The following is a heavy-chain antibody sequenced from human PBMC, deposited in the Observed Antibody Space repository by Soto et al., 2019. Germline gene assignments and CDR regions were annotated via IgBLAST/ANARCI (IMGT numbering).Heavy chain of an antibody. Sequence: QVQLVESGGGVVQPGRSLRLSCAASGFIFSSYGMHWVRQAPGKGLVWVAGIWYDGNIKYYSESVEGPFTISRDNSEKAASLQMNSLRLDDTAVYFCPKDSQCSTAIFYFSRYGAFNHWGQGTMVTVPS. CDR3: PKDSQCSTAIFYFSRYGAFNH. J-gene: IGHJ3*01. D-gene: IGHD3-9*01. V-gene: IGHV3-33*03. CDR2: IWYDGNIK. CDR1: GFIFSSYG.